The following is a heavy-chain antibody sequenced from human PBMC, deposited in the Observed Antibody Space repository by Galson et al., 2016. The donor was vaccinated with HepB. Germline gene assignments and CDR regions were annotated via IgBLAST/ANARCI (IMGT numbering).Heavy chain of an antibody. V-gene: IGHV5-51*01. CDR2: IYPSDSDT. J-gene: IGHJ4*02. Sequence: QSGAEVKNPGESLTISCKVSGYTFTSYWIGWVRQMPGKGLEWMGIIYPSDSDTKYSPSFQGQVTISVDKSISTAFLQWASLKASDTAIYYCARQFKSGWYGFGDYWGQGTLVTVSS. CDR3: ARQFKSGWYGFGDY. CDR1: GYTFTSYW. D-gene: IGHD6-19*01.